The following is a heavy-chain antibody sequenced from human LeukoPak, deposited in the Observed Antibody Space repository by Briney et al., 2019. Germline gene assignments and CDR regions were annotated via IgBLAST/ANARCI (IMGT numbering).Heavy chain of an antibody. J-gene: IGHJ5*02. CDR2: ISSDGSNR. V-gene: IGHV3-30*04. D-gene: IGHD2-15*01. CDR1: GFNFRSYA. CDR3: ASDRIADSDR. Sequence: GGSLRLSCAASGFNFRSYALHWVRQAPGKGLEWVAAISSDGSNRHYVGSVKGRFTISRDDSKNTVYLQMNSLRAEDTAGYYCASDRIADSDRWGQEPLDTVSS.